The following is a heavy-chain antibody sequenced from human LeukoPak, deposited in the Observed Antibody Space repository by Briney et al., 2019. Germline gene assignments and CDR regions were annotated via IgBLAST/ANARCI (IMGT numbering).Heavy chain of an antibody. D-gene: IGHD1-26*01. CDR1: GFTFSSYG. Sequence: PGGSLRLSCAASGFTFSSYGMHWVRQAPGKGLEWVALISSDGNNKYYADSVKGRFTISRDNTKNTLYLQMNSLRAEDTAVYYCARDRKAGGVGEFDPWGQGTLVTVSS. V-gene: IGHV3-30*03. J-gene: IGHJ5*02. CDR3: ARDRKAGGVGEFDP. CDR2: ISSDGNNK.